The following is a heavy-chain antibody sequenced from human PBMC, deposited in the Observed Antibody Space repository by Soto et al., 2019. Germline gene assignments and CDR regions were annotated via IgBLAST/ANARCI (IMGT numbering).Heavy chain of an antibody. D-gene: IGHD3-9*01. V-gene: IGHV1-3*01. J-gene: IGHJ4*02. CDR2: INAGNGNT. Sequence: QVQLVQSGAEVKKPGASVKVSCKASGYTFTSYAMHWVRQAPGQRLEWMGWINAGNGNTKYSQKFQGRVTITRDTSERTAYMELSSLRSEDTAVYYCARDFRYDILTGYYTPLAFDYWGQGTLVTVSS. CDR1: GYTFTSYA. CDR3: ARDFRYDILTGYYTPLAFDY.